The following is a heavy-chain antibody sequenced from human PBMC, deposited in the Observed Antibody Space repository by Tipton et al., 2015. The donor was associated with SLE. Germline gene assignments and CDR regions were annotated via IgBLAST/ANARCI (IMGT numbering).Heavy chain of an antibody. V-gene: IGHV3-30*04. CDR3: ARDHYDSSGYWRLRYYFDY. Sequence: SLRLSCAASGFTFFTYAMHWVRQAPGKGLEWVAVISYDGSNKYYADSVEGRFTISRDNSKNTLYVQMNSLRAEDTAVYYCARDHYDSSGYWRLRYYFDYWGQGTLVTVSS. CDR2: ISYDGSNK. J-gene: IGHJ4*02. CDR1: GFTFFTYA. D-gene: IGHD3-22*01.